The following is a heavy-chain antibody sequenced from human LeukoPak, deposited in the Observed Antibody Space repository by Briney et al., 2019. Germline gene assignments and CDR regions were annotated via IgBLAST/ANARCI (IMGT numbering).Heavy chain of an antibody. Sequence: PSETLSLTCSMSSGSITAIDNHYWGWIRQPPGKGLEWIGSINRGGHTYYNPPLESRFTISVDTSKNQFSLMVTSVTAADTAVYYCAGQRAWFGEWAFYYWAPGTLVTVSS. V-gene: IGHV4-39*01. CDR1: SGSITAIDNHY. J-gene: IGHJ4*02. D-gene: IGHD3-10*01. CDR3: AGQRAWFGEWAFYY. CDR2: INRGGHT.